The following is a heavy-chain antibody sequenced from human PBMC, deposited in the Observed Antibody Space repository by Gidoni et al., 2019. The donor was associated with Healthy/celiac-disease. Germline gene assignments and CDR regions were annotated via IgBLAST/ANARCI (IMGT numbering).Heavy chain of an antibody. CDR2: ISGSGGST. Sequence: EVQLLESGGGLVQPGGSLRLSCAASGFTFSSYAMSWVRQAPGKGLDWVSAISGSGGSTSYADSVKGRFTISRDNSKNTLYLQMNSLRAEDTAVYYCVTQTGSYSAIVSYFDYWGQGTLVTVSS. CDR3: VTQTGSYSAIVSYFDY. V-gene: IGHV3-23*01. D-gene: IGHD1-26*01. J-gene: IGHJ4*02. CDR1: GFTFSSYA.